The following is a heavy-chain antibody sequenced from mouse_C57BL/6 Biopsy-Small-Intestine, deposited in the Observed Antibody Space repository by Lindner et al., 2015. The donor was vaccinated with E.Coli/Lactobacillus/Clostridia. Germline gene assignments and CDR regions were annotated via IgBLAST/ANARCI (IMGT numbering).Heavy chain of an antibody. CDR1: GYSFTGYY. V-gene: IGHV1-42*01. CDR3: LYGNYAWFAY. D-gene: IGHD2-10*02. Sequence: VQLQESGPELVKPGASVKISCKASGYSFTGYYMNWVEQSPEKSLEWIGEINPSTGGTTYNQKFKAKATLTVDKSSSTAYMQLKSLTSEDSAVYYCLYGNYAWFAYWGQGTLVTVSA. CDR2: INPSTGGT. J-gene: IGHJ3*01.